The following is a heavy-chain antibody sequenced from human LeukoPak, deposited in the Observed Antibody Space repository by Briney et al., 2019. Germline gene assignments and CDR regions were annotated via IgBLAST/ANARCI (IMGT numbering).Heavy chain of an antibody. D-gene: IGHD2-15*01. CDR1: GGTFSSYA. CDR3: ARVLGYCSGGSCYGGDY. J-gene: IGHJ4*02. V-gene: IGHV1-69*04. CDR2: IIPILGIA. Sequence: SVKVSCKASGGTFSSYAINWVRQAPGQGLEWMGRIIPILGIANYAQKFQGRVTITADKSTSTAYMELSSLRSEDTAVYYCARVLGYCSGGSCYGGDYWGQGTLVTVSS.